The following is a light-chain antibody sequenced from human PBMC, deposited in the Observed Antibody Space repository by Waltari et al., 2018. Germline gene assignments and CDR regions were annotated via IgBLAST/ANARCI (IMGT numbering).Light chain of an antibody. CDR3: QQYYSTPHT. Sequence: DIQMTQSPSSLSASVGDKVTITCRASQSISTWLAWFQRKPGKAPKLLIYKASNLESGVPSRFSGSGSGTEFTLTISSLLPEDFATYYCQQYYSTPHTFGQGTKLEIK. CDR1: QSISTW. CDR2: KAS. J-gene: IGKJ2*01. V-gene: IGKV1-5*03.